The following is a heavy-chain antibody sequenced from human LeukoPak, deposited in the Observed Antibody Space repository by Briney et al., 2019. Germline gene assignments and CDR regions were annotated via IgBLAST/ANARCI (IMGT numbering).Heavy chain of an antibody. Sequence: GGSLRLSCAASGFTFSSYSMNWVRQAPGKGLEWVSSISSSSSYIYYADSVKGRFTISRDNAKNSLYLQMNSLRAEDTAVYYCARESCGDCYNVAGWFDPWGQGTLVTVSS. D-gene: IGHD2-21*02. V-gene: IGHV3-21*01. J-gene: IGHJ5*02. CDR1: GFTFSSYS. CDR2: ISSSSSYI. CDR3: ARESCGDCYNVAGWFDP.